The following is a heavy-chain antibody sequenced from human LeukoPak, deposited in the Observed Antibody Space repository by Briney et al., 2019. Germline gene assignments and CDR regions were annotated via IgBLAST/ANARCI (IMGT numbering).Heavy chain of an antibody. V-gene: IGHV3-23*01. Sequence: GGSLRLSCAASGFTFSSYAMSWVRQAPGKGLEWVSGISGSGGGRYYADSVKGRFTISRDNSKNTLYLQMNNLRAEDTAVYYCAKGVDASGIYYCFYMGVWGKGTTVTVSS. CDR1: GFTFSSYA. CDR3: AKGVDASGIYYCFYMGV. D-gene: IGHD3-16*01. CDR2: ISGSGGGR. J-gene: IGHJ6*03.